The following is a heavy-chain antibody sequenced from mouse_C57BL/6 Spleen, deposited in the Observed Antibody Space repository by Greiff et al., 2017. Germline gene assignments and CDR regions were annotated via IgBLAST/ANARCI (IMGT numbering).Heavy chain of an antibody. Sequence: VQLQQSGAELVRPGASVTLSCKASGYTFTDYEMHWVKQTPVHGLEWIGAIDPETGGTAYNQKFKGKAILTAGKSSSTAYMELRSLTSEDSAVDYCTYYYGGAMDYWGQGTSVTVSS. J-gene: IGHJ4*01. D-gene: IGHD1-1*01. CDR2: IDPETGGT. CDR3: TYYYGGAMDY. CDR1: GYTFTDYE. V-gene: IGHV1-15*01.